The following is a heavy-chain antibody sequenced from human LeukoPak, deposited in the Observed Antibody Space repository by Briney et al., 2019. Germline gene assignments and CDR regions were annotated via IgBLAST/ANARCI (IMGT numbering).Heavy chain of an antibody. Sequence: SETLSLTCTVSGGFISSYYWSWIRQPPGKGLGWIGYIYYSGSTNYNPSLKSRVTISVDTSKNQFSLKLSSVTAADTAVYYCARDLVAWSGYYAFDIWGQGTMVTVSS. CDR2: IYYSGST. CDR3: ARDLVAWSGYYAFDI. V-gene: IGHV4-59*12. J-gene: IGHJ3*02. D-gene: IGHD6-25*01. CDR1: GGFISSYY.